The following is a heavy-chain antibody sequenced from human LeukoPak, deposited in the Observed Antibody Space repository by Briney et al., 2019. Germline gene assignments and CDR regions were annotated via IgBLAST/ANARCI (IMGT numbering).Heavy chain of an antibody. CDR1: GFTFSNYG. V-gene: IGHV3-30*03. J-gene: IGHJ6*03. CDR3: ARDLRYYYYYMDV. CDR2: ISYDGSNK. Sequence: PGGSLRLSCAASGFTFSNYGMHWVRQAPGKGLEWVAVISYDGSNKYYVDSVKGRFTISRDNAKNSLYLQMNSLRAEDTAVYYCARDLRYYYYYMDVWGKGTTVTVSS.